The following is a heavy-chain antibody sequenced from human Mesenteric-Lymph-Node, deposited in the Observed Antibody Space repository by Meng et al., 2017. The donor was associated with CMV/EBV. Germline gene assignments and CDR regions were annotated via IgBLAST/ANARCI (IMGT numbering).Heavy chain of an antibody. Sequence: GGSLRLSCAASGFTSGFTFSNYNMNWVRQAPGKGLEWVSSISTSSTYIYYADSVKGRFTISRDDAKNSLYLQMNSLRAEDTALYYCAKGSAEKVFLGYFDYWGQGTLVTVSS. CDR1: GFTFSNYN. CDR3: AKGSAEKVFLGYFDY. CDR2: ISTSSTYI. J-gene: IGHJ4*02. V-gene: IGHV3-21*04. D-gene: IGHD2/OR15-2a*01.